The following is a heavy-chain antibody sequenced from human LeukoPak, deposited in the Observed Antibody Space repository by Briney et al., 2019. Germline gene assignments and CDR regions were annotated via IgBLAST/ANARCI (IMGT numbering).Heavy chain of an antibody. Sequence: ASVKVSCKASGYTFTGYYMHWVRQAPGQGREWMGWINPNSGGTNYAQKFQGRVTMTRDTSISTAYMELSRLRSDDTAVYYCARELRDGYISPQLDYWGQGTLVTVSS. D-gene: IGHD5-12*01. CDR3: ARELRDGYISPQLDY. V-gene: IGHV1-2*02. CDR2: INPNSGGT. CDR1: GYTFTGYY. J-gene: IGHJ4*02.